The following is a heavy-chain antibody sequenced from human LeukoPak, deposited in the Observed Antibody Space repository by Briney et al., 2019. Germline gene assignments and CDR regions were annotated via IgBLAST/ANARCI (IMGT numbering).Heavy chain of an antibody. Sequence: SETLSLTCTVSGGSISSSSYYWGWIRQPPGKGLEWIGSIYYSGSTYYNPSLKSRVTISVDTSKSQFSLKLSSVTAADTAVYYCARQGNSKTEFDYWGQGTLVTVSS. CDR2: IYYSGST. CDR1: GGSISSSSYY. V-gene: IGHV4-39*01. CDR3: ARQGNSKTEFDY. D-gene: IGHD4-11*01. J-gene: IGHJ4*02.